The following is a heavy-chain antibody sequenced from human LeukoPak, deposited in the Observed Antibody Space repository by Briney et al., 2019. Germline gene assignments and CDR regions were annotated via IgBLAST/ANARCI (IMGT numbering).Heavy chain of an antibody. CDR1: GFTFSSYS. D-gene: IGHD4-23*01. V-gene: IGHV3-21*01. CDR2: ISSSSSYI. Sequence: GGSLRLFCAASGFTFSSYSMNWVRQAPGKGLEWVSSISSSSSYIYYADSVKGRFTISRDNAKDSLYLQMNSLRAEDTAVYYCARDPIGGLYYYYMDVWGKGTTVAVSS. CDR3: ARDPIGGLYYYYMDV. J-gene: IGHJ6*03.